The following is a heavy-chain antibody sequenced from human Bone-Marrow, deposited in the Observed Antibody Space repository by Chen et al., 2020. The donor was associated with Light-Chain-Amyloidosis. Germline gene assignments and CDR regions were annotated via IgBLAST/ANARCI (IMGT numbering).Heavy chain of an antibody. CDR2: ISWDGGRA. CDR3: AKGQGGSCWHFDS. D-gene: IGHD6-19*01. CDR1: GFTFDDYP. V-gene: IGHV3-43*01. J-gene: IGHJ4*02. Sequence: EVQLVESGGVVVQPGESLRLSCEASGFTFDDYPMHWVRHAPGESLEWVSLISWDGGRAYYADSLKGRFTISRDNSKNSLYLQMNSLSTEDTALYYCAKGQGGSCWHFDSWGQGTLVTVSS.